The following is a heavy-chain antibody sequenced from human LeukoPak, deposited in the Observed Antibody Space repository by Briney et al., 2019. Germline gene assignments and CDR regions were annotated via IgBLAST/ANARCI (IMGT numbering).Heavy chain of an antibody. CDR2: ITGRGGI. V-gene: IGHV3-23*01. D-gene: IGHD4-17*01. J-gene: IGHJ3*01. CDR3: AKDPNGDYVGAFDS. Sequence: GGSLRLSCAASGLTFSNYAMTWVRQAPGKGLEWISSITGRGGISYTDSVKGRFTVYRDNSKNTLYLQMNSLRVGDTALYYCAKDPNGDYVGAFDSWGQGTMVTVSS. CDR1: GLTFSNYA.